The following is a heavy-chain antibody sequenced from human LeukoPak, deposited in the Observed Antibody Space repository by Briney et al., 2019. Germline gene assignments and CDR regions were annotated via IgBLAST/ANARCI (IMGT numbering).Heavy chain of an antibody. D-gene: IGHD2-2*03. CDR1: GFTFSSYG. CDR2: IRYDGSNK. Sequence: GGSLRLSCAASGFTFSSYGMHWVRQAPGKGLEWVAFIRYDGSNKYYADSVKGRFTISRDNSKNTLYLQMNSLRAEDTAVYYCARDPKGGGYCSSTSCYGWGQGTLVTVSS. CDR3: ARDPKGGGYCSSTSCYG. V-gene: IGHV3-30*02. J-gene: IGHJ4*02.